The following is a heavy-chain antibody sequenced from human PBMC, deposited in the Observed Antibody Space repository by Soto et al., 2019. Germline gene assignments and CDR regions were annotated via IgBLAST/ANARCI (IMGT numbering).Heavy chain of an antibody. Sequence: QVQLQQWGAGLLKPSETLSLTCAVYGGSFSGYYWSWIRQPPGKGLEWIGEINHSGSTNYNPSLKRRVPISVDTSQNQFSLVVSAVAAADTAVYYCARCVRRPRSRGMDVWGQGTTVTVSS. CDR2: INHSGST. J-gene: IGHJ6*02. D-gene: IGHD4-17*01. V-gene: IGHV4-34*01. CDR1: GGSFSGYY. CDR3: ARCVRRPRSRGMDV.